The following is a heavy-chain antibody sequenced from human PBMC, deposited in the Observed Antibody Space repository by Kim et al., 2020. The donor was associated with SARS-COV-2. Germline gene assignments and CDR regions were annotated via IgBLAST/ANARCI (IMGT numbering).Heavy chain of an antibody. CDR3: AMGLEMATIGAFDI. CDR2: IIPILGIA. CDR1: GGTFSSYT. J-gene: IGHJ3*02. Sequence: SVKVSCKASGGTFSSYTISWVRQAPGQGLEWMGRIIPILGIANYAQKFQGRVTITADKSTSTAYMELSSLRSEDTAAYYCAMGLEMATIGAFDIWGQGTMVTVSS. V-gene: IGHV1-69*02. D-gene: IGHD5-12*01.